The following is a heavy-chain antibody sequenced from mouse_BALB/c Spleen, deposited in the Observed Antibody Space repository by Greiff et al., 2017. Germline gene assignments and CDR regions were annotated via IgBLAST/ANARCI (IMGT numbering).Heavy chain of an antibody. J-gene: IGHJ4*01. CDR3: ARPVYDEGRDYAMDY. CDR1: GYSFTSYY. Sequence: QVQLQQSGPELVKPGASVKISCKASGYSFTSYYIHWVKQRPGQGLEWIGWIFPGSGNTKYNEKFKGKATLTADTSSSTAYMQLSSLTSEDSAVYFCARPVYDEGRDYAMDYWGQGTSVTVSS. D-gene: IGHD2-3*01. CDR2: IFPGSGNT. V-gene: IGHV1-66*01.